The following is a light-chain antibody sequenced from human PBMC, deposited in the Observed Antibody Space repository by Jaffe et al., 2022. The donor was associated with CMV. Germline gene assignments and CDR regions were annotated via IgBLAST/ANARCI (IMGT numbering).Light chain of an antibody. V-gene: IGKV3-20*01. CDR3: QQYGSSPYT. CDR1: QSVNSNY. CDR2: GAS. J-gene: IGKJ2*01. Sequence: EIVLTQSPGTLSLSPGERATLSCRASQSVNSNYLAWYQQKPGQAPRLLIYGASGRATGIPDSFSGSGSGTDFTLTITRLEPEDFAVYYCQQYGSSPYTFGQGTKLEIK.